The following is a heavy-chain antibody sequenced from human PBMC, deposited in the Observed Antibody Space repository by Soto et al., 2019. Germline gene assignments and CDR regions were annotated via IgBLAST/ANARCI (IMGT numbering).Heavy chain of an antibody. CDR1: GFTFSSYG. J-gene: IGHJ4*02. Sequence: GGSLRLSCAASGFTFSSYGMHWVRQAPGKGLEWVAVISYDGSNKYYADSVKGRFTISRDNSKNTLYLQMNSLRAEDTAVYYCAKDLRRFLEWLLSPIDYWRQGTLVTVSS. D-gene: IGHD3-3*01. CDR3: AKDLRRFLEWLLSPIDY. V-gene: IGHV3-30*18. CDR2: ISYDGSNK.